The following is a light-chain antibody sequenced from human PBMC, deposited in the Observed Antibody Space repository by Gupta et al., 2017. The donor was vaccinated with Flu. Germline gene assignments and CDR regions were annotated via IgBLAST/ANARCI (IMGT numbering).Light chain of an antibody. V-gene: IGKV3-11*01. CDR1: QSIGKF. J-gene: IGKJ4*01. CDR2: DAS. Sequence: DIVLTQSPATLSVSPGERATLSCRASQSIGKFLAWYQQKPGQAPRLLIYDASNRATGIPVRFSGSGSGTDFTLTISSLEPEDFAVYYCQQRSNWPPLTFGGGTKVEIK. CDR3: QQRSNWPPLT.